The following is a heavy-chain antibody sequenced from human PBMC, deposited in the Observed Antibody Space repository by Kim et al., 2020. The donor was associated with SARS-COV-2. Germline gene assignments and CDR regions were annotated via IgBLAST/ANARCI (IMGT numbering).Heavy chain of an antibody. CDR3: VKNWNGDG. Sequence: GGSTYYADTVKGRFTISRDNVKNTLYLQMSSLRVEDTAVYYCVKNWNGDGWGQGILVTVSS. D-gene: IGHD1-1*01. CDR2: GGST. J-gene: IGHJ4*02. V-gene: IGHV3-64D*06.